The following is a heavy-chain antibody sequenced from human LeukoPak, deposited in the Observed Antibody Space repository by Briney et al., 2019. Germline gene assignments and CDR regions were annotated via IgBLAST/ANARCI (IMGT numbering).Heavy chain of an antibody. V-gene: IGHV3-21*01. CDR1: GFTFSSYS. CDR3: ARDESYYDILTGHNDAFDI. J-gene: IGHJ3*02. Sequence: GGSLRLSCAASGFTFSSYSMNWGRQAPGKGLEWVSSISSSSSYIYYADSVKGRFTISRDNAKNSLYLQMNSLRAEYTAVYYCARDESYYDILTGHNDAFDIWGQGTMVTVSS. D-gene: IGHD3-9*01. CDR2: ISSSSSYI.